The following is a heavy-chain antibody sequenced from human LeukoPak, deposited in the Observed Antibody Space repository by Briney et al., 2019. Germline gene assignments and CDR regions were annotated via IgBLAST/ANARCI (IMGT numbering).Heavy chain of an antibody. CDR2: INNSGSN. V-gene: IGHV4-34*01. J-gene: IGHJ3*02. CDR1: GGSFSGYY. D-gene: IGHD3-16*02. Sequence: NPSETLSLTCAVYGGSFSGYYWSWLRQPPGKGLEWFGEINNSGSNNYNQSLKSRITISVDTSKNQFSLKLSSVTAADTAVYYCARGTAYYDYVWGSYRYRDDAFDIWGQGTMVTVSS. CDR3: ARGTAYYDYVWGSYRYRDDAFDI.